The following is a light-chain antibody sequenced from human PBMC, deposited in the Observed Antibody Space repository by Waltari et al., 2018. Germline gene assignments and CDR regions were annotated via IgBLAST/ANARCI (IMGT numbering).Light chain of an antibody. V-gene: IGKV1-39*01. CDR2: AAS. Sequence: DIQLTQSPSSLSASVGDRVTITCRAGQFVSTYLNWYQQKPGKAPKLLIYAASTLHTGVPSRFSGSGSATDFTLTISSLQPEDSATYYCQQTYITLLTFGGGTKVEI. CDR1: QFVSTY. CDR3: QQTYITLLT. J-gene: IGKJ4*01.